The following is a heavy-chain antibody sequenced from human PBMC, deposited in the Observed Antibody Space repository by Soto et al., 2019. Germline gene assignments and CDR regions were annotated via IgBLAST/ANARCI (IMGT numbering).Heavy chain of an antibody. CDR2: INPNSGGT. V-gene: IGHV1-2*02. D-gene: IGHD1-26*01. CDR3: VRDDSGSYYAYYYYGMDV. CDR1: GYTFTGYY. Sequence: ASVKVSCKASGYTFTGYYMHWVRQAPGQGLEWMGWINPNSGGTNYAQKFQGRVTMTRDTSISTAYMELSRLRSDDTAVYYCVRDDSGSYYAYYYYGMDVWGQGTTVTVSS. J-gene: IGHJ6*02.